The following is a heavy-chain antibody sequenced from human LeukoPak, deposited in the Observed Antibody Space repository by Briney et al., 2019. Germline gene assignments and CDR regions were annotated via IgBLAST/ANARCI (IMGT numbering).Heavy chain of an antibody. J-gene: IGHJ6*03. Sequence: SETLSLTCTVSGGSISSYYWSWIRQPPGKGLEWIGYIYYSGSTNYNPSLKSRVTISVDMSKNQFSLKLSSVTAADTAVYYCARAPGYSYGYYYYYYMDVWGKGTTVTVSS. CDR3: ARAPGYSYGYYYYYYMDV. V-gene: IGHV4-59*08. D-gene: IGHD5-18*01. CDR2: IYYSGST. CDR1: GGSISSYY.